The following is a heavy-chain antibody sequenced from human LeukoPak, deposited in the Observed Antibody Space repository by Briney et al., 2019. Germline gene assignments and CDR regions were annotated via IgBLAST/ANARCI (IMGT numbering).Heavy chain of an antibody. V-gene: IGHV1-69*05. CDR2: IIPIFGTA. D-gene: IGHD2-15*01. Sequence: ASVKVSCKASGYTFTSYYMHWVRQAPGQGLEWMGGIIPIFGTANYAQKFQGRVTITTDESTSTAYMELSSLRSEDTAVYYCARNRSPGYCSGGSCYSQHAFDIWGQGTMVTVSS. CDR1: GYTFTSYY. J-gene: IGHJ3*02. CDR3: ARNRSPGYCSGGSCYSQHAFDI.